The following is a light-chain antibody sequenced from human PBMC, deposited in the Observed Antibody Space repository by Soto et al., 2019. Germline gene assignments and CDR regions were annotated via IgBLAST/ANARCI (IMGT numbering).Light chain of an antibody. CDR1: SSNIGAGYD. Sequence: QSVLTRPPSVSGAPGQRVTISCTGSSSNIGAGYDVHWYQQLPGTAPKLLIYGNSNRPSGVPDRFSGSKSGTSASLAITGLQAEDVADYYCQSYDSSLSGFYVFGTGTKVTVL. CDR3: QSYDSSLSGFYV. CDR2: GNS. V-gene: IGLV1-40*01. J-gene: IGLJ1*01.